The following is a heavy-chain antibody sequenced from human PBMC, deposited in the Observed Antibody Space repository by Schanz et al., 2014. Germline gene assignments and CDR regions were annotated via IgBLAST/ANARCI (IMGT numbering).Heavy chain of an antibody. CDR1: GYTFTSYG. D-gene: IGHD6-6*01. CDR2: INPSGGST. V-gene: IGHV1-46*01. J-gene: IGHJ4*02. Sequence: QVQLVQSWAEVKGPGASVKVSCKASGYTFTSYGINWVRQAPGQGLEWMGMINPSGGSTTYAQKFQGRVTITADKSSDTAYMELSSLRSEDTAVYYCARDQSPYTNSSDVRYFDYWGQGSLVTVSS. CDR3: ARDQSPYTNSSDVRYFDY.